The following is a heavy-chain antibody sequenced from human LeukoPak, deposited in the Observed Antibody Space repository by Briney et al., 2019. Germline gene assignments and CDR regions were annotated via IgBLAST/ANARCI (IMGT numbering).Heavy chain of an antibody. D-gene: IGHD3-22*01. J-gene: IGHJ6*02. Sequence: GGSLRLSCAASGFTFSDYYMSWIRQAPGKGLEWVSYISSSGSTIYYAGSVKGRFTISRDNAKNSLYLQMNSLRAEDTAVYYCARDLNYYDSSGYYYDPKYGMDVWGQGTTVTVSS. CDR1: GFTFSDYY. V-gene: IGHV3-11*01. CDR2: ISSSGSTI. CDR3: ARDLNYYDSSGYYYDPKYGMDV.